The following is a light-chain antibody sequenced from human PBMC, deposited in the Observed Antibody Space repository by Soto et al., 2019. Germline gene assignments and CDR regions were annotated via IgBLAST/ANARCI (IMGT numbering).Light chain of an antibody. CDR3: MQGTHWPIT. J-gene: IGKJ5*01. Sequence: DVVMTQSPLSLPVTLGQPASISCRSNQSLVHSDGIAYFSWFQQRPGRSPRRIIYKVSNRDSGVPARFSGSGSGTDCELKISRVEAEDVGVYYCMQGTHWPITLGQGTRLEI. V-gene: IGKV2-30*02. CDR2: KVS. CDR1: QSLVHSDGIAY.